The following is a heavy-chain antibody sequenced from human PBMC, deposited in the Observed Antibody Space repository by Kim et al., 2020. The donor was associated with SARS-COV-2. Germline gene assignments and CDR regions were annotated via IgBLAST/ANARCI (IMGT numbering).Heavy chain of an antibody. CDR3: ARAGSYYYYYGMDV. Sequence: ASVKVSCKASGYTFTSYDINWVRQATGQGLEWRGWMNPNSGNTGYAQKFQGRVTMTRNTSISTAYMELSSLRSEDTAVYYCARAGSYYYYYGMDVWGQGTTVTVSS. V-gene: IGHV1-8*01. J-gene: IGHJ6*02. D-gene: IGHD1-26*01. CDR1: GYTFTSYD. CDR2: MNPNSGNT.